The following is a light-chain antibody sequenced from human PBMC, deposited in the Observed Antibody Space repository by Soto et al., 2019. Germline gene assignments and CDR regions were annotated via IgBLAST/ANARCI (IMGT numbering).Light chain of an antibody. Sequence: DVRVPRWPAKLPGWVSDGVTSACQASQTISSWLAWYQQKPGKAPKLLIYKASTLKSGVPSRFSGSGSGTEFSLTISSLQPDDFSTYYCQHYNSYSEAFGQGTKVDIK. J-gene: IGKJ1*01. CDR1: QTISSW. CDR3: QHYNSYSEA. CDR2: KAS. V-gene: IGKV1-5*03.